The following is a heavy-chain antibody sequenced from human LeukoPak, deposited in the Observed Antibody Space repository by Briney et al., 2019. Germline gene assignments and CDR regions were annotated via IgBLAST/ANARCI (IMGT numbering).Heavy chain of an antibody. J-gene: IGHJ4*02. CDR1: GGSMSSGGYS. CDR3: AREFGDYGSGSYYDY. CDR2: IYYSGST. D-gene: IGHD3-10*01. Sequence: SETLSLTCTVSGGSMSSGGYSWSWIRQPPGKGLEWIGYIYYSGSTYYNPSLKSRVTISVDTSKNQFSLKLSSVTAADTAVYYCAREFGDYGSGSYYDYWGQGTLVTVSS. V-gene: IGHV4-30-4*07.